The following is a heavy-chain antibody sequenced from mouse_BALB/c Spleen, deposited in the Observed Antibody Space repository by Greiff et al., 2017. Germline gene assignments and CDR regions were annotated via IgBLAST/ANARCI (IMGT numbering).Heavy chain of an antibody. CDR1: GYSFTGYT. CDR3: ASPRYGNQYYYAMDY. D-gene: IGHD2-1*01. Sequence: EVQLQQSGPELVKPGASMKISCKASGYSFTGYTMNWVKQSHGKNLEWIGLINPYNGGTSYNQKFKGKATLTVDKSSSTAYMELLSLTSEDSAVYYCASPRYGNQYYYAMDYWGQGTSVTVSS. CDR2: INPYNGGT. J-gene: IGHJ4*01. V-gene: IGHV1-18*01.